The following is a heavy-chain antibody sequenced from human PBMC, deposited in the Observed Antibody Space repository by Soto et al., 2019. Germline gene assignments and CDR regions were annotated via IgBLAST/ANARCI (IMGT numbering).Heavy chain of an antibody. CDR2: IDPYDSNT. Sequence: GESLKISCKGSGDSLTSYWINWVPQMPGKGLEWMGRIDPYDSNTIYSPSLQGHVTISADKSTNTAYLHWSSLKASDTAIYYCAELSGSYRPFDYWGQGTVVTVSS. CDR1: GDSLTSYW. CDR3: AELSGSYRPFDY. J-gene: IGHJ4*02. V-gene: IGHV5-10-1*01. D-gene: IGHD1-26*01.